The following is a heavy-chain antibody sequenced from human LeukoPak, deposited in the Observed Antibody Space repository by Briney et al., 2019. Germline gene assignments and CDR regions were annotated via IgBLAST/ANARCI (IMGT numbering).Heavy chain of an antibody. V-gene: IGHV3-11*04. Sequence: GGSLRLSCAASGFTFSDYYMSWIRQAPGKGLEWVSYISSSGNTIYYADSVKGRFTISRDNAKNSLYLQMNSLRAEDTAVYYCARSMGEAIVVVPAAIRLWGQGTLVTVSS. CDR3: ARSMGEAIVVVPAAIRL. D-gene: IGHD2-2*02. CDR2: ISSSGNTI. J-gene: IGHJ4*02. CDR1: GFTFSDYY.